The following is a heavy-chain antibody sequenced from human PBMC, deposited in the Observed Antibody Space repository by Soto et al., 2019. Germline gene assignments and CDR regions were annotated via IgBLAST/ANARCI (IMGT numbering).Heavy chain of an antibody. D-gene: IGHD2-2*01. V-gene: IGHV4-31*03. Sequence: SETLSLTCSVSGGSISSGGYYWSWIRQHPGKGLEWIGYIYYSGSTYYNPSLKSRVTISVDTSKNQFSLKLSSVTAADTAVYYCARVTCSSTSCYYYYYMDVWGKGTTVTVS. CDR3: ARVTCSSTSCYYYYYMDV. J-gene: IGHJ6*03. CDR2: IYYSGST. CDR1: GGSISSGGYY.